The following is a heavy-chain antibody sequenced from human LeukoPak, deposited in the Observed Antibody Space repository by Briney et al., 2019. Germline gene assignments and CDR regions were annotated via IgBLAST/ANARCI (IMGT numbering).Heavy chain of an antibody. V-gene: IGHV3-23*01. J-gene: IGHJ1*01. Sequence: PSGGSLRLSCAASGFTFSSYGMSWVRQAPGKGLEWVSAISGSGGSTYYADSVKGRFTISRDNSKNTLYLQMNSLRPEDTAVYYCARGGKRALAGTRSPQYFQHWGQGTLVTVSS. CDR3: ARGGKRALAGTRSPQYFQH. CDR2: ISGSGGST. CDR1: GFTFSSYG. D-gene: IGHD6-19*01.